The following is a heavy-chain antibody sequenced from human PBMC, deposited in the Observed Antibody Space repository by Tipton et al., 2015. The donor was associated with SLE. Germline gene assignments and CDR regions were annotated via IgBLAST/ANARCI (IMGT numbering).Heavy chain of an antibody. Sequence: TLSLTCTVSGGSISSYYWSWIRQPPGKGLEWIGDIYYSGSTNYNPPLKNRVTTLVDTSKNQFSLKLSSVTAADTAVYYCARAFLDSFDPWGQGTLVTVSS. CDR1: GGSISSYY. CDR2: IYYSGST. CDR3: ARAFLDSFDP. D-gene: IGHD3-3*02. V-gene: IGHV4-59*08. J-gene: IGHJ5*02.